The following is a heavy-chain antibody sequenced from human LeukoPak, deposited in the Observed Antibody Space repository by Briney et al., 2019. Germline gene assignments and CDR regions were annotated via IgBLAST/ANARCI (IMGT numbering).Heavy chain of an antibody. D-gene: IGHD1-1*01. Sequence: GGSLRLSCAASGFTYSDYYMNWIRQAPGKGLEWLSSISGSGSTIYDADSVKGRFTISRDDAKNSLYLQMNSVRVEDTANCARAICRISCHIIDFWGQGILVTVSS. CDR1: GFTYSDYY. V-gene: IGHV3-11*04. J-gene: IGHJ4*02. CDR3: AICRISCHIIDF. CDR2: ISGSGSTI.